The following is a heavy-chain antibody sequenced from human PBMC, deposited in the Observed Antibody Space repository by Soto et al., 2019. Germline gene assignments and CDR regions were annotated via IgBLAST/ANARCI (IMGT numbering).Heavy chain of an antibody. Sequence: ASVNVSCKASGYTFTGYYMHWVRQAPGQGLEWRGWINPNSGGTKYAQKFQGRVTMTRDTSISTAYMELSSLRSDDTAVYYCARMAAATSLDYWGQGTLVTVSS. J-gene: IGHJ4*02. D-gene: IGHD2-15*01. CDR2: INPNSGGT. CDR1: GYTFTGYY. CDR3: ARMAAATSLDY. V-gene: IGHV1-2*02.